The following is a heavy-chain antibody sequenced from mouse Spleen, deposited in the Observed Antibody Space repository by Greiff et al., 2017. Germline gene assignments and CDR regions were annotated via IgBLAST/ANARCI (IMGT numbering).Heavy chain of an antibody. CDR2: ISSGGST. CDR1: GFTFSSYA. V-gene: IGHV5-6-5*01. D-gene: IGHD2-4*01. CDR3: ARRDDYSWFAY. Sequence: EVKLMESGGGLVKPGGSLKLSCAASGFTFSSYAMSWVRQTPEKRLEWVASISSGGSTYYPDSVKGRFTISRDNARNILYLQMSSLRSEDTAMYYCARRDDYSWFAYWGQGTLVTVSA. J-gene: IGHJ3*01.